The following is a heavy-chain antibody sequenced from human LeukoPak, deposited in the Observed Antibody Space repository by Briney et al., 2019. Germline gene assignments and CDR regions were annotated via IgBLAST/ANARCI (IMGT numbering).Heavy chain of an antibody. J-gene: IGHJ4*02. D-gene: IGHD2-15*01. Sequence: GGSLRLSCAASGFTFSSYGMHWVRQAPGKGLEWVAVIWYDGSNKYYADSVKGRFTISRDNSKNTLYLQMNSLRAEDTAVYYCATDLYGGTAPLDYWGQGTLVTVSS. V-gene: IGHV3-33*01. CDR2: IWYDGSNK. CDR1: GFTFSSYG. CDR3: ATDLYGGTAPLDY.